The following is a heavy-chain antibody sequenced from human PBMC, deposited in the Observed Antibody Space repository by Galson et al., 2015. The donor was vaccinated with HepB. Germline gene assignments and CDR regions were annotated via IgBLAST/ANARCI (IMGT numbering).Heavy chain of an antibody. Sequence: SLRLSCAASGFRFGDFYMSWIRQAPGKGLEWVSYISSSGNTIHQADSVEGRFTISRDNAKRTLYLQMSSLRVEDTAMYYCLRSSSIWNPAEPHWGQGTMVTLSS. CDR3: LRSSSIWNPAEPH. CDR1: GFRFGDFY. V-gene: IGHV3-11*01. CDR2: ISSSGNTI. D-gene: IGHD6-13*01. J-gene: IGHJ4*02.